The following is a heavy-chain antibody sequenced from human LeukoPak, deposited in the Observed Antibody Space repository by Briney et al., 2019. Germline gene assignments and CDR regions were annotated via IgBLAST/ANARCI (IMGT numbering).Heavy chain of an antibody. CDR3: ARANTIVRNHLDAFDN. CDR2: ISNSGRTI. J-gene: IGHJ3*02. CDR1: GFTFSTYE. V-gene: IGHV3-48*03. Sequence: GGSLRLSCAASGFTFSTYEMNWVRQAPGKGLEWVSYISNSGRTIYYADSVKGRFTISRDSAKNSLYLQMNSLRAEDTAVYYCARANTIVRNHLDAFDNWGQGTMVTVSS. D-gene: IGHD3-10*01.